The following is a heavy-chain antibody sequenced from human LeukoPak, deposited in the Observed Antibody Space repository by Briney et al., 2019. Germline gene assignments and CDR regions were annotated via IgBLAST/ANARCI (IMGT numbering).Heavy chain of an antibody. V-gene: IGHV3-11*01. CDR2: ISSSGNSV. D-gene: IGHD5-18*01. J-gene: IGHJ4*02. CDR1: GFIFSDYY. CDR3: ASRPGYSYAIDQ. Sequence: GGALRLSCAGSGFIFSDYYMNWLRQAPGKGLEWVSSISSSGNSVYYADSVRGRFTISRDNANNSMFLQMNSLRAEDTALYYCASRPGYSYAIDQWGQGTLVTVSS.